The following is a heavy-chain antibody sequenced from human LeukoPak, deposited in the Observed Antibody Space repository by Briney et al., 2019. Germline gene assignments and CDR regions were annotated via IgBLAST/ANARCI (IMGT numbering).Heavy chain of an antibody. CDR2: IWYDGSNK. Sequence: GGSLRLSCAASGSTLSGYDMHWVRQAPGKGLEWVAVIWYDGSNKYYADSVKGRFTISRDDSKNTLYLQMNSLRAEDTAVYYCTRDLKMYCFDYWGQGTLVTVSS. D-gene: IGHD5-24*01. J-gene: IGHJ4*02. CDR3: TRDLKMYCFDY. CDR1: GSTLSGYD. V-gene: IGHV3-33*01.